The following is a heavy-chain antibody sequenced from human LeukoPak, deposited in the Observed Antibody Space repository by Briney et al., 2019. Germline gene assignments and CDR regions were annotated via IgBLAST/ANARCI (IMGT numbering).Heavy chain of an antibody. Sequence: ASVTVSCKTSGYTFSDYYIHWIRQAPGQGLEWVGWINPNSGGTKLAQKFQGRVALTRDTSISTAYMELSRLKSDDTAVYYCARVGGLYWGQGTLVTVSS. V-gene: IGHV1-2*02. CDR1: GYTFSDYY. CDR3: ARVGGLY. J-gene: IGHJ4*02. CDR2: INPNSGGT.